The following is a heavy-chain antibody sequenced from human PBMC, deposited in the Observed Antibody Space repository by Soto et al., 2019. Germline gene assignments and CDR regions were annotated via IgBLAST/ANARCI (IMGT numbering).Heavy chain of an antibody. CDR2: ISSSSSTI. J-gene: IGHJ4*02. CDR3: AREDIVVVVAAGERTFCDY. D-gene: IGHD2-15*01. V-gene: IGHV3-48*02. CDR1: GFTFSSYS. Sequence: GGSLRLSCAASGFTFSSYSMNWVRQAPGKGLEWVSYISSSSSTIYYADSVKGRFTISRDNAKNSLYLQMNSLRDEDTAVYYCAREDIVVVVAAGERTFCDYWGQGTLVTVSS.